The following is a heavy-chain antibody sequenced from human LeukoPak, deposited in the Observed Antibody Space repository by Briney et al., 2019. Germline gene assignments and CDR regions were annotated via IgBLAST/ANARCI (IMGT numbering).Heavy chain of an antibody. CDR2: TFSSGST. J-gene: IGHJ3*02. V-gene: IGHV4-61*09. CDR3: AKTWSGTFHI. Sequence: ASETLSLTCTVPVGSINSGTDYWSWSRQPAGKGLEWIGHTFSSGSTNYNPSLKSRVTISVDTSKNQFSLSLTSATAAETAIYYCAKTWSGTFHIWAKGTMVTVSS. D-gene: IGHD2-15*01. CDR1: VGSINSGTDY.